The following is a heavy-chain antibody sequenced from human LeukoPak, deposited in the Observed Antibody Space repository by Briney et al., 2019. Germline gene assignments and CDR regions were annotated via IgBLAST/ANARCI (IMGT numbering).Heavy chain of an antibody. D-gene: IGHD3-16*01. V-gene: IGHV3-7*01. CDR1: GFTFSSDA. J-gene: IGHJ4*02. CDR2: IKEDGSEK. Sequence: GGSLILSCAASGFTFSSDAMSWVRQAPGKGLEWLGNIKEDGSEKYYLDSVRGRFTISRDNAKNSLYLQMNSLRAEDSALYYCARDYVWGSHEPDYWGQGTLVTVSS. CDR3: ARDYVWGSHEPDY.